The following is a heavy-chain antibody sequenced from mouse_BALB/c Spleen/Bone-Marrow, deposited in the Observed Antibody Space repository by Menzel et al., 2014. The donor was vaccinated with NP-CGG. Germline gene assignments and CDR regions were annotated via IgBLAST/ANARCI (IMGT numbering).Heavy chain of an antibody. Sequence: EVHLVESGGGLVQPGGSLKLSCAASGFDFSRYWMSWVRQAPGKGLEWIGEINPDSSPINYTPSLKDKFIISRDNAKNTLYLRMRKVRSEDTALYYCARPHYYGSNAMDYWGQGTSVTVSS. J-gene: IGHJ4*01. D-gene: IGHD1-2*01. V-gene: IGHV4-1*02. CDR3: ARPHYYGSNAMDY. CDR1: GFDFSRYW. CDR2: INPDSSPI.